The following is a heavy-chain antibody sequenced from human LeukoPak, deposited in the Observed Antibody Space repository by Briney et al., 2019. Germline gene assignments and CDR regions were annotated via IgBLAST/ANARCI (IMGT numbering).Heavy chain of an antibody. Sequence: SETLSLTCTVSGGSISSGNYYWGWIRQPPGQGLEWIGNIYYSGNTYYTPSLKSRVTISLDTSNNQFSLNLSSVTAADTAVYYCARRALDYGDYGGAFDIWGQGTMVTVSS. V-gene: IGHV4-39*07. CDR2: IYYSGNT. D-gene: IGHD4-17*01. CDR3: ARRALDYGDYGGAFDI. J-gene: IGHJ3*02. CDR1: GGSISSGNYY.